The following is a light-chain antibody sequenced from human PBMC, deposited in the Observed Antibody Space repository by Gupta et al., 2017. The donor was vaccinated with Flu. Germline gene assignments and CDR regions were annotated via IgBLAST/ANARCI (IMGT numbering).Light chain of an antibody. CDR2: SNN. CDR3: AAWDDSLNGPWV. CDR1: RPNIGSNT. Sequence: SVLTQPPSASGTPGQRVSIPCSGSRPNIGSNTVNWSQQLPGTAPDPLIYSNNQRPSGVPVRVPGSRSGTSASPAISGLQSEDEADYYCAAWDDSLNGPWVFGGGTKLTVL. J-gene: IGLJ3*02. V-gene: IGLV1-44*01.